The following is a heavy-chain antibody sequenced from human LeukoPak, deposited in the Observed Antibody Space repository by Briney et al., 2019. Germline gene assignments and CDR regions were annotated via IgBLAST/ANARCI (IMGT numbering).Heavy chain of an antibody. CDR1: GFTFSSHA. V-gene: IGHV3-30*04. CDR3: ARGEVIVVITPWYFDL. J-gene: IGHJ2*01. Sequence: PGGSLRLSCAASGFTFSSHAMHWIRQTPDKRLEWVAVISFDGSEEHYGDSVRGRFHISRDNSNNTLFLQMSSLRPEDTAVYYCARGEVIVVITPWYFDLWGRGTLVTVSS. D-gene: IGHD3-22*01. CDR2: ISFDGSEE.